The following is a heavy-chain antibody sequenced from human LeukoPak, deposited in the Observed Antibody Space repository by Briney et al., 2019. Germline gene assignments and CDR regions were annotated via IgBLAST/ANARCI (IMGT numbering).Heavy chain of an antibody. J-gene: IGHJ4*02. CDR1: GLTFSIYS. CDR2: ISSSSSHK. D-gene: IGHD3-16*01. CDR3: ARGAMITFGGGHFDY. Sequence: GGSLRLSCAASGLTFSIYSMNWVRQAPGKGLEWVSSISSSSSHKYYADSVKGRFTISRDNAKNSVYLQMNSLRAEDTAVYYCARGAMITFGGGHFDYWGQGTLVTVSS. V-gene: IGHV3-21*06.